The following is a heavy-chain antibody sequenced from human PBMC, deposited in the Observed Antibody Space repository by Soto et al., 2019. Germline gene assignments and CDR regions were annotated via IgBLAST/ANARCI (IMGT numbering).Heavy chain of an antibody. J-gene: IGHJ3*02. CDR2: ISYDGSNK. CDR1: GFTFRSYG. CDR3: AKGRGPDGFDM. Sequence: QVQLVESGGGVVQPGRSLRLSCTASGFTFRSYGMHWVRQAPGKGLEWVAVISYDGSNKYYIDSVKGRFTISRDNSKNTLYLQMNSLRAEDAALDYCAKGRGPDGFDMWGQGTMVTVSS. V-gene: IGHV3-30*18.